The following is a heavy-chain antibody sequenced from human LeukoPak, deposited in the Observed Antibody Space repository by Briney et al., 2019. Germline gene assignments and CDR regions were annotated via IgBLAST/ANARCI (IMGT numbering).Heavy chain of an antibody. V-gene: IGHV3-74*03. CDR3: ARSKSWYSTDAVDI. J-gene: IGHJ3*02. CDR1: GFTFSSHW. Sequence: GGSLSLSCPVSGFTFSSHWMHWVRQAPGKGLVWVSRINGDGSNTTYADSVKGRFTISRDNAKHTLYLQMTSLRAEDTAVYHCARSKSWYSTDAVDIWGQGTMVTVSS. CDR2: INGDGSNT. D-gene: IGHD2-15*01.